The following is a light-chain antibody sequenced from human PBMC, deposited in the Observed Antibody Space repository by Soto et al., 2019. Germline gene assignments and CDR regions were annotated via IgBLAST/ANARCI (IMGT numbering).Light chain of an antibody. CDR2: SNN. V-gene: IGLV1-44*01. CDR3: AAWDDSLNGHV. J-gene: IGLJ1*01. Sequence: QPVLTQPPSASGTPGQRVTISCSGRSSNIGSNTVNWYQQLPGTAPKLLIYSNNERPSGVPDRFSGSKSGTSGSLAISGLQSEDEADYYCAAWDDSLNGHVFGTGTKLTVL. CDR1: SSNIGSNT.